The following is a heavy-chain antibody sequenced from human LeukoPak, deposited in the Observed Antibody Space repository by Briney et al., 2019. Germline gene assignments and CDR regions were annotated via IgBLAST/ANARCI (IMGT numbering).Heavy chain of an antibody. CDR1: GYTFTSYD. CDR3: ARGAPGSYCSGGSCPYFDY. J-gene: IGHJ4*02. CDR2: VNPNSGHT. Sequence: GASVKVSCKASGYTFTSYDVNWVRQATGQGLEWMGWVNPNSGHTGYAQKFQGGVTMTTNTSISTAYMEPSSLRSEDTAVYYCARGAPGSYCSGGSCPYFDYWGQGTLVSVSS. D-gene: IGHD2-15*01. V-gene: IGHV1-8*01.